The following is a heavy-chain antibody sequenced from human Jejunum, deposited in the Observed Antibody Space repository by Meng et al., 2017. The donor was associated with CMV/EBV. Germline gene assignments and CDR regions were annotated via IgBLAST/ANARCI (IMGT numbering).Heavy chain of an antibody. CDR3: ARAVSGGSLADH. CDR1: GFTLYTSW. Sequence: VSGFTLYTSWMQGVRQVPGQGVVWVSRIDGDETTTGYSDSVRGRFTISRDNAKNTLYLEMNFLRDDDTGIYYCARAVSGGSLADHWGQGTLVTVSS. V-gene: IGHV3-74*01. J-gene: IGHJ4*02. D-gene: IGHD6-19*01. CDR2: IDGDETTT.